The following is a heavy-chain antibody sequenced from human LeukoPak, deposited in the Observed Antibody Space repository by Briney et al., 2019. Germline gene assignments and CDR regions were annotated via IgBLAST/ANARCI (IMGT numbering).Heavy chain of an antibody. CDR3: ARVSRGYYFDY. J-gene: IGHJ4*02. CDR1: SYSISSGFY. V-gene: IGHV4-38-2*02. Sequence: SETLSLTCNVSSYSISSGFYWGWIRQPPGKGLEWIGSIFHSGSTYYNPSLKSRVTISVDTSKNQFSLKLSSVTAADTAVYYCARVSRGYYFDYWGQGTLVTVSS. CDR2: IFHSGST.